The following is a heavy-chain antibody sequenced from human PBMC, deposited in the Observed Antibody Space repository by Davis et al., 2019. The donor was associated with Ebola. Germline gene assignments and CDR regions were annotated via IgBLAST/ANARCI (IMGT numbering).Heavy chain of an antibody. V-gene: IGHV5-51*01. CDR2: IYPGDSDT. D-gene: IGHD3-22*01. J-gene: IGHJ5*02. CDR1: GYSFTSYW. Sequence: KVSCKGSGYSFTSYWIGWVRQMPGKGLEWMGIIYPGDSDTRYSPSFQGQVTISADKSISTAYLQWSSLKASDTAMYYCARRNYYDWPQKNWFDPWGQGTLVTVSS. CDR3: ARRNYYDWPQKNWFDP.